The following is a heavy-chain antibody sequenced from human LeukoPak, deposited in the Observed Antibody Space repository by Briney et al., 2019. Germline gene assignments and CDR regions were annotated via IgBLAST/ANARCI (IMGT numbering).Heavy chain of an antibody. V-gene: IGHV1-2*06. J-gene: IGHJ4*02. D-gene: IGHD3-22*01. CDR2: INPNSGGT. CDR3: ARAIRGSGYSLLFDY. Sequence: ASVKVSCKASRYTSTGYYMHWVRQAPGQGLEWIGRINPNSGGTNYAQKFQGRVTMTRDTSISTAYMELSRLRSDDTAVYYCARAIRGSGYSLLFDYWGQGTLVTVSS. CDR1: RYTSTGYY.